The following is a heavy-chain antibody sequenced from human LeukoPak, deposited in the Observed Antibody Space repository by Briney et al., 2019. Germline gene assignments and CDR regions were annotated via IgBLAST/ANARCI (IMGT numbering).Heavy chain of an antibody. CDR1: GGSISSYY. CDR3: ARLFGNYQNYFDY. J-gene: IGHJ4*02. V-gene: IGHV4-59*12. CDR2: IYYSGST. Sequence: SETLSLTCTVSGGSISSYYWSWIRQPPGKGLEWIGYIYYSGSTNYNPSLKSRVTISVDTSKNQFSLKLRSVTAADTAVYYCARLFGNYQNYFDYWGQGTLVTVSS. D-gene: IGHD1-7*01.